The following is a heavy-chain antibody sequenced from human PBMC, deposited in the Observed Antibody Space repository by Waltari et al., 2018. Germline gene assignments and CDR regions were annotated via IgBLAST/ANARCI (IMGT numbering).Heavy chain of an antibody. Sequence: QVQLVQSGAEVKKPGASVTVSCKVSGYTLTELSMPWVRQAPGKGLEWMGGFDPEDGETIYAQKFQGRVTMTEDTSTDTAYMELSSLRSEDTAVYYCATGLLYYDSSGYPPDYWGQGTLVTVSS. CDR1: GYTLTELS. CDR2: FDPEDGET. CDR3: ATGLLYYDSSGYPPDY. V-gene: IGHV1-24*01. D-gene: IGHD3-22*01. J-gene: IGHJ4*02.